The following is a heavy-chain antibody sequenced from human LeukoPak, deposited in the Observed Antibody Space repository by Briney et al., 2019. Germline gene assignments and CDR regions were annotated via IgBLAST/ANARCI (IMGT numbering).Heavy chain of an antibody. J-gene: IGHJ4*02. V-gene: IGHV3-48*03. Sequence: GGSLRLSCAASGFTFSSYEMNWVRQAPRKGLECVSYISSSGSTIYYADSVKGRFTISRDNAKNSLYLQMNSLRAEDTAVYYCARAQDVEMATIFDYWGQGTLVTVSS. D-gene: IGHD5-24*01. CDR3: ARAQDVEMATIFDY. CDR2: ISSSGSTI. CDR1: GFTFSSYE.